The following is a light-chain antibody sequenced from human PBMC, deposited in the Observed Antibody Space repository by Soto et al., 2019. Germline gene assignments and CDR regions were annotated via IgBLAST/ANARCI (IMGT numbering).Light chain of an antibody. J-gene: IGKJ5*01. Sequence: DIRMTQSPSSLSASVGDRVTITCRASQSISSFVNWYQQKPGKAPKLLMYVASSLHTGVPSRFSGSGSGTVFTLTITNLQPEDFATYYCQQTYSTPPITFGQGTRLEIK. CDR3: QQTYSTPPIT. CDR2: VAS. CDR1: QSISSF. V-gene: IGKV1-39*01.